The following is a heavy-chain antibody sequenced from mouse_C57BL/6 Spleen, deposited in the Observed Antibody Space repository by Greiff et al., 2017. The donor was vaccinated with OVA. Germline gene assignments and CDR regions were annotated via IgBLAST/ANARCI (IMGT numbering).Heavy chain of an antibody. V-gene: IGHV1-26*01. D-gene: IGHD1-1*01. CDR3: YYYGSSGFAY. CDR2: INPNNGGT. CDR1: GYTFTDYY. Sequence: VQLQQSGPELVKPGASVKISCKASGYTFTDYYMNWVKQSHGKSLEWIGDINPNNGGTSYNQKFKGKATLTVDKSSSTAYMELRSLTSEDSAVYYCYYYGSSGFAYWGQGTLVTVSA. J-gene: IGHJ3*01.